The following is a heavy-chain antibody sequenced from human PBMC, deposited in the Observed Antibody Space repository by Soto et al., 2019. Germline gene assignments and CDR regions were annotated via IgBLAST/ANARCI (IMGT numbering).Heavy chain of an antibody. CDR2: IYYSGIT. J-gene: IGHJ3*02. Sequence: SETLSLTCTVSGGSISSGGYYWSWIRQHPGKGLEWIGYIYYSGITYYNPSLKSRVTISVDTSKSQFSLKLSSVTAADTAVYYCARTYDGSGPNSGGYAFDIWGQGTMVT. D-gene: IGHD3-22*01. CDR1: GGSISSGGYY. V-gene: IGHV4-31*03. CDR3: ARTYDGSGPNSGGYAFDI.